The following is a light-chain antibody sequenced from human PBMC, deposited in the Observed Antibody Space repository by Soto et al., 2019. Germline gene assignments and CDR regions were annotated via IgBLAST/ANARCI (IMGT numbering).Light chain of an antibody. J-gene: IGLJ3*02. CDR1: SSDVGAYRY. Sequence: QSALTQPASVSGSPGQSITTSCTGSSSDVGAYRYVSWFQQHPGRAPKLIIYEVSNRPSGVSDRFSGSKSGNTASLTISGLKAEDEADYHCSSYTTTTAWVFGGGTKLTVL. CDR2: EVS. V-gene: IGLV2-14*01. CDR3: SSYTTTTAWV.